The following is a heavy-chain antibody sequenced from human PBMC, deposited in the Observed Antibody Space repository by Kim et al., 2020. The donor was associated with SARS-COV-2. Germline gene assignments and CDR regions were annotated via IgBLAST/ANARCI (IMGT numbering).Heavy chain of an antibody. CDR1: GFTFSSYW. D-gene: IGHD6-19*01. CDR2: IKQDGSEK. Sequence: GGSLRLSCAASGFTFSSYWMSWVRQAPGKGLEWVANIKQDGSEKYYVDSVKGRFTISRDNAKNSLYLQMNSLRAEDTAVYYCARDSSGWYHWFDPWGQGTLVTVSS. V-gene: IGHV3-7*01. J-gene: IGHJ5*02. CDR3: ARDSSGWYHWFDP.